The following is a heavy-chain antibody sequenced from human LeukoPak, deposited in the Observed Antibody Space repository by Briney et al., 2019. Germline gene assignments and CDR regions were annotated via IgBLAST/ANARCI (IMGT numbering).Heavy chain of an antibody. J-gene: IGHJ4*02. CDR1: GGTFSSYA. D-gene: IGHD3-3*01. CDR2: IIPIFGTA. CDR3: ASREKGNRFLEWLSYFEY. V-gene: IGHV1-69*13. Sequence: GASVKVSCKASGGTFSSYAISWVRQAPGQGLEWMGGIIPIFGTANYAQKFQGRVTITADESTSTAYMELSSLRSEDTAVYYCASREKGNRFLEWLSYFEYWGQGTLGTVSS.